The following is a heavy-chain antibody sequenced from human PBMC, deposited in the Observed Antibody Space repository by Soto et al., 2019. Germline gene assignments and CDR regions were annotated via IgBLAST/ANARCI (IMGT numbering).Heavy chain of an antibody. J-gene: IGHJ6*03. Sequence: QVQLVESGGGVVQPGRSLRLSCAASGLIFSNYDMHWVRQAPGKGLEWVAVIWNDGSNKNYADSVKGRFTISRDNSKNTLYLHMNTLRAEDTAVYYCARNNFMDVWGKGTTVTVS. CDR2: IWNDGSNK. CDR3: ARNNFMDV. CDR1: GLIFSNYD. V-gene: IGHV3-33*01.